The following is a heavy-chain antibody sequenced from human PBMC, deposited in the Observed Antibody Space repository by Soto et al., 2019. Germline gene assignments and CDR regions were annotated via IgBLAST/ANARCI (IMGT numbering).Heavy chain of an antibody. CDR3: AREVGYGDFSAALLD. D-gene: IGHD2-21*02. CDR1: GGTFSSHS. V-gene: IGHV1-69*13. CDR2: IITLFGTS. J-gene: IGHJ4*02. Sequence: ASVKVSCKASGGTFSSHSINWVRQAPGQGIEWMGGIITLFGTSNYAQNFQGRVTITADQSKSTAYMELNSLTSDDTAVYYCAREVGYGDFSAALLDWGQGTLVTVSS.